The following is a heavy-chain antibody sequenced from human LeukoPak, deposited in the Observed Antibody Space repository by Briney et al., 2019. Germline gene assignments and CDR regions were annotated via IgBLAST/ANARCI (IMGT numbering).Heavy chain of an antibody. Sequence: PSETLSLTCTVSGGSISSYYWSWIRQPPGKGLEWIGYIYYSGSTNYNPSLKSRVTISVDTSKNQFSLKLSSVTAADTAVYYCARGPHGGELYRWFDPWGQGTLVTVSS. D-gene: IGHD1-7*01. J-gene: IGHJ5*02. CDR3: ARGPHGGELYRWFDP. V-gene: IGHV4-59*01. CDR2: IYYSGST. CDR1: GGSISSYY.